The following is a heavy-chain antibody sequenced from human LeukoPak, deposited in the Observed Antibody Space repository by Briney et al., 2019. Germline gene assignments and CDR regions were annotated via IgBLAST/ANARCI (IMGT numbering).Heavy chain of an antibody. Sequence: GGSLRLSCAASGFTFSSYGMHWVRQAPGKGLEWVAVISYDGSNKYYADSVKGRFTISRDNSKNTLYLQMNSLRAEDTAVYYCASAYYGDYSSFDYWGQGTLVTVSS. CDR1: GFTFSSYG. D-gene: IGHD4-17*01. CDR2: ISYDGSNK. J-gene: IGHJ4*02. CDR3: ASAYYGDYSSFDY. V-gene: IGHV3-30*03.